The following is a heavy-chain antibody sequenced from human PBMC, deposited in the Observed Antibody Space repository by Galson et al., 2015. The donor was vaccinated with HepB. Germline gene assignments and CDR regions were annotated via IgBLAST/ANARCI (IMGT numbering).Heavy chain of an antibody. CDR2: LSWNSVSL. CDR1: GFTFDDYA. D-gene: IGHD5-18*01. J-gene: IGHJ1*01. Sequence: SLRLSCAASGFTFDDYAMHWVRQAPGRGLEWVSGLSWNSVSLGYADSVKGRFTISRDNAKNSLFLQMNSLRPEDTALYYCAKQEEGAYGYGAIDSWGQGALVTGSA. V-gene: IGHV3-9*01. CDR3: AKQEEGAYGYGAIDS.